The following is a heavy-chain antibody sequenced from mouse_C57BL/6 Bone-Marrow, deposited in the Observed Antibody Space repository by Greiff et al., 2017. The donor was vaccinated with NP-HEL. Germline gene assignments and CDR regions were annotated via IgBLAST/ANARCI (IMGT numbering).Heavy chain of an antibody. V-gene: IGHV5-4*03. Sequence: EVKLMESGGGLVKPGGSLKLSCAASGFTFSSYAMSWVRQTPEKRLEWVATISDGGSYTNYPDNVKGRFTFSIDNATNNPYLQLSHLTSEDAAMVYCARIWTGSPFAYWGQGTTLTVSA. CDR2: ISDGGSYT. J-gene: IGHJ2*01. D-gene: IGHD3-3*01. CDR3: ARIWTGSPFAY. CDR1: GFTFSSYA.